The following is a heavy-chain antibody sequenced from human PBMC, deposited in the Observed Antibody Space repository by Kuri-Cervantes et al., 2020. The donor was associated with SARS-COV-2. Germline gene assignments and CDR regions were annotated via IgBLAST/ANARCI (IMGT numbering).Heavy chain of an antibody. J-gene: IGHJ4*02. V-gene: IGHV3-48*01. CDR1: GFTFSSYS. CDR3: AKSGLYTSNWNLFDH. D-gene: IGHD6-13*01. Sequence: ETLSLTCAASGFTFSSYSMNWVRQAPGKGLEWVSYISSTSSTIYYADSVKGRFTISRDTSQKTLYLQMNSLRADDTALYYCAKSGLYTSNWNLFDHWGQGTLVTVSS. CDR2: ISSTSSTI.